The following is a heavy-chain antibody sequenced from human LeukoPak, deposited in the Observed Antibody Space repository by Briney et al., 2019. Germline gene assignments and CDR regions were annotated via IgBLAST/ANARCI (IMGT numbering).Heavy chain of an antibody. V-gene: IGHV3-15*01. CDR3: TTDNSVVVPAATTYYYYCMDV. CDR2: IKSKTDGGTT. J-gene: IGHJ6*02. CDR1: GFTVSTNY. D-gene: IGHD2-2*01. Sequence: PGGSLRLSCTASGFTVSTNYMSWVRQAPGKGLEWVGRIKSKTDGGTTDYAAPVKGRFTISRDDSKNTLYLQMNSLKTEDTAVYYCTTDNSVVVPAATTYYYYCMDVWGQGTTVTVSS.